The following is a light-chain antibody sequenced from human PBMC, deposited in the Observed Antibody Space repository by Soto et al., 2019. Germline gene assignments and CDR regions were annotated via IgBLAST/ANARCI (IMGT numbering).Light chain of an antibody. CDR3: SAYTARSTLV. J-gene: IGLJ3*02. CDR1: RRDFGAYNL. CDR2: EVR. V-gene: IGLV2-14*01. Sequence: QSVLTQPASVSGSAGQSITISCSGTRRDFGAYNLVSWYQQHPGTAPKLIIYEVRNRPSGISSRFSGSRSGKTASLTISGLQPEDEGDYYCSAYTARSTLVFGGGTKVTVL.